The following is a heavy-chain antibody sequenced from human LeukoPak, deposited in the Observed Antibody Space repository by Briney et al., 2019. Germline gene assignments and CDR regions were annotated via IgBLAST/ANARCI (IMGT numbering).Heavy chain of an antibody. J-gene: IGHJ4*02. CDR1: GFTFGAYF. D-gene: IGHD2-8*01. V-gene: IGHV3-64D*06. CDR3: VKDLNGTWSFDY. Sequence: GGSLRLSCSASGFTFGAYFMHWVRQAPGKGLQYVSSISSNEYDTYYADSVKGRFTISRDNSKNTLFLQMNNLRPEDTAVYYCVKDLNGTWSFDYWGQGTQVTVSS. CDR2: ISSNEYDT.